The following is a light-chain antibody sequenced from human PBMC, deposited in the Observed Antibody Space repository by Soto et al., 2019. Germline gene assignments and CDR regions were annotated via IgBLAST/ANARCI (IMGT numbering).Light chain of an antibody. J-gene: IGKJ2*01. CDR1: QSITSNF. V-gene: IGKV3-20*01. CDR3: QHSGNTPYT. CDR2: GAS. Sequence: EIVLTQSPGTLSLSPRERATLSCRASQSITSNFLAWYQQKPGQDPRLLIYGASSRATGIPDRFSGSGSGTDFTLTITRLEPADFAVYYCQHSGNTPYTCGQGTKVEIK.